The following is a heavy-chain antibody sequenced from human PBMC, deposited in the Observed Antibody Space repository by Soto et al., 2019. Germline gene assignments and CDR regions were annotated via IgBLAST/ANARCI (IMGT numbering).Heavy chain of an antibody. J-gene: IGHJ6*02. D-gene: IGHD1-7*01. Sequence: PSETLSLTCAVSGGSISSGGYSWSWIRQPPGKGLEWIGYIYHSGSTYYNPSLKSRVTISVDRSKNQFSLKLSSVTAADTAVYYCATGNITGTFSSYYYYGMDVWGQGTTVTVSS. CDR1: GGSISSGGYS. CDR2: IYHSGST. V-gene: IGHV4-30-2*01. CDR3: ATGNITGTFSSYYYYGMDV.